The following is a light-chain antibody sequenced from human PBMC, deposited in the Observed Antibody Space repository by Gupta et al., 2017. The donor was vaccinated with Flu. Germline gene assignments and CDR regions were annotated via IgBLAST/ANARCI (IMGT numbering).Light chain of an antibody. V-gene: IGLV1-44*01. CDR2: TDT. CDR1: RSNIGRNP. Sequence: QSVLTKPPSESGTPGPGLVISRSGSRSNIGRNPVNWYRQFPGTAPKLLIQTDTQRPSGVPDRFSGSKSGTSASLAISGLQSEDEADYYCATWDDSLNGWVFGGGTKLTVL. J-gene: IGLJ3*02. CDR3: ATWDDSLNGWV.